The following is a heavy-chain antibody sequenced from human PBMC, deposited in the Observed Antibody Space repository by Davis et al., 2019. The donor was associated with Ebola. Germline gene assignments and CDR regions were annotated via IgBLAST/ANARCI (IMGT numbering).Heavy chain of an antibody. V-gene: IGHV3-11*01. CDR2: ISSSGSTI. CDR1: GFTFSDYY. Sequence: GESLKISCAASGFTFSDYYMSWIRQAPGKGLEWVSYISSSGSTIYYADSVKGRFTISRDNAKNSLYLQMNSLRAEDTAVYYCGHFGSGGMDVWGQGTTVTVSS. CDR3: GHFGSGGMDV. D-gene: IGHD3-10*01. J-gene: IGHJ6*02.